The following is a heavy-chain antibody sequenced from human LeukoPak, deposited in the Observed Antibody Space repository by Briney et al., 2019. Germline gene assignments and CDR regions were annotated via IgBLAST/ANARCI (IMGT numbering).Heavy chain of an antibody. J-gene: IGHJ6*02. Sequence: GESLQISCKGSGYSFTSYWIGWVRQMPGKGLEWMGIIYPGDSDTRYSPSFQGQVTISADKSISTAYLQWSSLKASDTAMYYCARHNTVATPRYYYYGMDVWGQGTTVTVSS. CDR3: ARHNTVATPRYYYYGMDV. CDR2: IYPGDSDT. D-gene: IGHD4-23*01. CDR1: GYSFTSYW. V-gene: IGHV5-51*01.